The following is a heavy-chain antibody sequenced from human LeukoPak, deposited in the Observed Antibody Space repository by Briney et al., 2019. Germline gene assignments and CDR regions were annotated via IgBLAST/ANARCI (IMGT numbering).Heavy chain of an antibody. J-gene: IGHJ4*02. CDR3: ARWFGPEN. CDR2: IKQDGSEK. V-gene: IGHV3-7*01. Sequence: HPGGSLRLSCAASGFTFSSYAMHWVRQAPGKGLEWVANIKQDGSEKYYVDSVKGRFTISRDNAKNSLYLQMNSLRAEDTAVYYCARWFGPENWGQGTLVTVSS. CDR1: GFTFSSYA. D-gene: IGHD3-10*01.